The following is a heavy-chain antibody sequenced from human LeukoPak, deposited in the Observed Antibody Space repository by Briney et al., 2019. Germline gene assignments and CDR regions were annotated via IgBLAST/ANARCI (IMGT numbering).Heavy chain of an antibody. CDR3: VHRTRSTNDH. J-gene: IGHJ4*02. D-gene: IGHD2-15*01. CDR2: IYGNDDK. CDR1: GFSLSTSGVA. V-gene: IGHV2-5*01. Sequence: SGPTLVNPTQTLTLTCTFSGFSLSTSGVAVGWIRQPPGKALEWLGLIYGNDDKLYNPSLKSRLTITKDTSKSQVVFIMTNMDPVDTATYYCVHRTRSTNDHWGQGALVTVSS.